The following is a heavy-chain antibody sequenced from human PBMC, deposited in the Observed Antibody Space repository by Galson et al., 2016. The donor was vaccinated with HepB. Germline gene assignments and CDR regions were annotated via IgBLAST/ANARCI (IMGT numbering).Heavy chain of an antibody. CDR1: GGSFSDYF. CDR3: AGTVDYYFYMDV. Sequence: SETLSLTCAVYGGSFSDYFWTWIRQPPGKGLEWIGDINHSGITNYNPSLKSRITISVDTSEKQVSLKLTSVTAADTAVYYCAGTVDYYFYMDVWGKGTTVTVSS. J-gene: IGHJ6*03. CDR2: INHSGIT. V-gene: IGHV4-34*01.